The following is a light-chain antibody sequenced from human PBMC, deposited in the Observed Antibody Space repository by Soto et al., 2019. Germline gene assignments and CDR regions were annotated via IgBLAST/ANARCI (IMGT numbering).Light chain of an antibody. CDR3: QQYYSYPRKT. J-gene: IGKJ1*01. V-gene: IGKV1-5*01. CDR1: QSINNW. Sequence: IQMTQSPSTLSASVWDRVTITCRASQSINNWLAWYQQKPGKAPKLLIYAASTLQSGVPSRFSGSGSGTDFTLTISCLQSEDFATYYCQQYYSYPRKTFGQGTKVDIK. CDR2: AAS.